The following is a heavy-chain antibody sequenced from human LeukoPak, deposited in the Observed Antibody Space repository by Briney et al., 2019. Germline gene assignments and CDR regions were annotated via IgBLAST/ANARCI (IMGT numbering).Heavy chain of an antibody. CDR3: ARGGGLDV. V-gene: IGHV3-7*03. Sequence: GGSLRLSCAASGFTFSSYWMNWARQAPGKGLEWAASINHNGNVNYYVDSVKGRFTISRDNAKNSLYLQMSNLRAEDTAVYFCARGGGLDVWGQGATITVSS. CDR1: GFTFSSYW. CDR2: INHNGNVN. D-gene: IGHD3-16*01. J-gene: IGHJ6*02.